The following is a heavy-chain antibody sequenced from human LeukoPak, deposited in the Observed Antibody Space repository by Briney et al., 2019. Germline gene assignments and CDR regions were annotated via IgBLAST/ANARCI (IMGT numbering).Heavy chain of an antibody. CDR1: GDSISTSSYY. Sequence: SETLSLTCTVSGDSISTSSYYWGWIRQPPGKGLEWIGYIYYSGSTNYNPSLKSRVTISVDTSKNQFSLKLSSVTAADTAVYYCARGVLKVRAVTRFYYYYMDVWGKGTTVTISS. D-gene: IGHD4-17*01. J-gene: IGHJ6*03. CDR3: ARGVLKVRAVTRFYYYYMDV. V-gene: IGHV4-61*05. CDR2: IYYSGST.